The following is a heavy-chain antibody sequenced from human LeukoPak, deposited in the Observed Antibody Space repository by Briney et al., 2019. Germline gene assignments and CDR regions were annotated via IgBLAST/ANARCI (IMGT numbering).Heavy chain of an antibody. CDR1: GFTFSSYW. Sequence: GGSLRLSCVVSGFTFSSYWMNWVRQAPGKGLEWVANIHEDGSDKYYVDSVKSRFTISRDNAKNSLYLQMNSLRAEDTALYYCARTLRLGTPRAFDIWGRGTMVTVSS. V-gene: IGHV3-7*05. D-gene: IGHD1-14*01. CDR3: ARTLRLGTPRAFDI. J-gene: IGHJ3*02. CDR2: IHEDGSDK.